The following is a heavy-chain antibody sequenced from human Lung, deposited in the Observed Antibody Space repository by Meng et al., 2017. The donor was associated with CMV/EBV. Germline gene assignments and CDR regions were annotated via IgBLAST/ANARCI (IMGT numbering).Heavy chain of an antibody. V-gene: IGHV3-7*01. CDR1: GFTFSSYW. CDR2: IKQDGSEK. J-gene: IGHJ6*02. Sequence: SXXASGFTFSSYWMSWVRQAPGKGLEWVANIKQDGSEKYYVDSVKGRFTISRDNAKNSLYLQMNSLRAEDTAVYYCARDRTGYSSGWYGYYGMDVXGQGXTVTVSS. CDR3: ARDRTGYSSGWYGYYGMDV. D-gene: IGHD6-19*01.